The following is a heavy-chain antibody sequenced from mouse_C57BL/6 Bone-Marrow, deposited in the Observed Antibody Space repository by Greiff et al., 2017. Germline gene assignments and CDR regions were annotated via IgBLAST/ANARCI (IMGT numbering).Heavy chain of an antibody. CDR1: GFNIKDYY. D-gene: IGHD2-4*01. CDR2: IDPEDGET. Sequence: VQLKESGAELVKPGASVKLSCTASGFNIKDYYMHWVKQRTEQGLEWIGRIDPEDGETKYAPKFQGKATITADTSSNTAYLQLSSLTAEDTAVYYCARVYYDYLYYYAMDYWGQGTSVTVSS. V-gene: IGHV14-2*01. CDR3: ARVYYDYLYYYAMDY. J-gene: IGHJ4*01.